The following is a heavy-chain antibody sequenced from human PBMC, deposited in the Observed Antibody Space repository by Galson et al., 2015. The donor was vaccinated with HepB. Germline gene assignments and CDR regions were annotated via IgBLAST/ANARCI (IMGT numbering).Heavy chain of an antibody. CDR2: IKQDGSEK. CDR1: GFTFSSYW. J-gene: IGHJ4*02. CDR3: ARVLTYYYGDFDY. V-gene: IGHV3-7*01. Sequence: SLRLSCAASGFTFSSYWMSWVRQAPGKGLEWVANIKQDGSEKYYVDSVKGRFTISRDNAKNSLYLQMNSLRAEDTAVYYCARVLTYYYGDFDYWGQGTLVTVSS. D-gene: IGHD3-10*01.